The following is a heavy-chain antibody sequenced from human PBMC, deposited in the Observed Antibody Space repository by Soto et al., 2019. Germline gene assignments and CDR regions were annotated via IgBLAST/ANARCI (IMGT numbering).Heavy chain of an antibody. V-gene: IGHV3-21*01. D-gene: IGHD5-18*01. CDR3: ARVRSYSYGQGYGMDV. J-gene: IGHJ6*02. CDR1: GFTFSTYS. Sequence: EVQLVESGGGLVKPGGSLRLSCAASGFTFSTYSMNWVRQAPGNGLEWVSSISSSSGYIYYADSVKGRFTISRDDAKNSLSLQMNSLRAEDTAVYYCARVRSYSYGQGYGMDVWGQGTKVTVSS. CDR2: ISSSSGYI.